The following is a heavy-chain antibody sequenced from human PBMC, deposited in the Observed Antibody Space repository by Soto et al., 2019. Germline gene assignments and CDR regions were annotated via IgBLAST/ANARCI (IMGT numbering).Heavy chain of an antibody. D-gene: IGHD4-4*01. V-gene: IGHV3-30*18. CDR3: AKEAYDYSNYYYYYYYMDV. Sequence: PGGSLRLSCAASGFTFSSYGMHWVRQAPGKGLEWVAVISYDGSNKYYADSVKGRFTISRDNSKNTLYLQMNSLRAEDTAVYYCAKEAYDYSNYYYYYYYMDVWGKGTTVTVSS. CDR2: ISYDGSNK. CDR1: GFTFSSYG. J-gene: IGHJ6*03.